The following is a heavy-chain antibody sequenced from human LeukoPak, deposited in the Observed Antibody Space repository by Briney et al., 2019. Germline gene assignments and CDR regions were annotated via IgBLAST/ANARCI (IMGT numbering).Heavy chain of an antibody. CDR2: ISYSGT. CDR1: GGSISISNYY. V-gene: IGHV4-39*01. CDR3: WRRTFNPGGANGY. J-gene: IGHJ4*02. D-gene: IGHD1-14*01. Sequence: PSETLSLTCTVSGGSISISNYYWGWIRQPPGRGLEWIGSISYSGTYYNPPLKSRLTISVDTSKNHFSLNLWSVTAADTAVDYCWRRTFNPGGANGYWGQGNPVTVS.